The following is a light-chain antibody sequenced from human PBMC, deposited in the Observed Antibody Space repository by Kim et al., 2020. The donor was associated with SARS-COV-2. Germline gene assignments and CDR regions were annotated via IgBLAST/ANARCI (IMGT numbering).Light chain of an antibody. CDR1: QSVSSNN. CDR2: GAT. CDR3: QQYGSSLYS. J-gene: IGKJ2*03. V-gene: IGKV3-20*01. Sequence: SRGERVTLSCRASQSVSSNNLAWYQQKPGQAPRLLIYGATIRATGISDRFSGSGSGTDFTLTISRLEPEDFAVYYCQQYGSSLYSFGQGTKVDIK.